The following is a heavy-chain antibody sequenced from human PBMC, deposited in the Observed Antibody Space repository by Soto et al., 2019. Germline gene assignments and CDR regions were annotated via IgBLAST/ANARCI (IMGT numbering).Heavy chain of an antibody. D-gene: IGHD6-19*01. J-gene: IGHJ4*02. V-gene: IGHV5-51*01. CDR3: ARPDGSALYYFDY. CDR1: GYTFTSYW. CDR2: IYPGDSDT. Sequence: GESLNIYCNGSGYTFTSYWIAWVRQMPGKGLEWMGIIYPGDSDTRYSPSFQGQVSISADKSISTAYLQWSSLKASDTAMYYCARPDGSALYYFDYWGQGTLVTVSS.